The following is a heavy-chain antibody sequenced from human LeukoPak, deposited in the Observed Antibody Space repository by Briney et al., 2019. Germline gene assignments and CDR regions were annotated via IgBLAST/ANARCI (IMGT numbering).Heavy chain of an antibody. CDR2: IYYSGGT. CDR3: ARIPAAMFPAIDY. J-gene: IGHJ4*02. D-gene: IGHD2-2*01. CDR1: GGSISSYY. Sequence: SETLSLTCTVSGGSISSYYWSWIRQPPGKGLEWIGYIYYSGGTNYNPSLKSRVTISVDTSKNQFSLKLSSVTAADTAAYYCARIPAAMFPAIDYWGQGTLVTVSS. V-gene: IGHV4-59*08.